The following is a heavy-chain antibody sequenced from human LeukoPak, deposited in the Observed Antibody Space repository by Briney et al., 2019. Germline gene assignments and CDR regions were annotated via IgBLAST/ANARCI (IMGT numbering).Heavy chain of an antibody. V-gene: IGHV4-34*01. Sequence: SETLSLTCAVYGGSFSGYYWSWIRQPPGKGLEWIGEINHSGSTNYNPSLKSRVTISVDTSKNQFSPKLSSVTAADTAVYYCARSSTVTRGFDYWGQGTLVTVSS. J-gene: IGHJ4*02. CDR2: INHSGST. CDR1: GGSFSGYY. CDR3: ARSSTVTRGFDY. D-gene: IGHD4-17*01.